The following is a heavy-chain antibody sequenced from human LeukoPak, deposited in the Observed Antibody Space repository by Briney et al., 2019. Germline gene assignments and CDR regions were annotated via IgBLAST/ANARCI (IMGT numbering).Heavy chain of an antibody. Sequence: GGSLRLSCAASGFTFSSYAMHWVRQAPGKGLEGVAVISYDGSNRYYADSVKGRFTISRDNSKNTLYLQMNSLRAEDTAVYYCARDRDYYYMDVWGKGTTVTVSS. V-gene: IGHV3-30*04. D-gene: IGHD3-10*01. CDR1: GFTFSSYA. J-gene: IGHJ6*03. CDR3: ARDRDYYYMDV. CDR2: ISYDGSNR.